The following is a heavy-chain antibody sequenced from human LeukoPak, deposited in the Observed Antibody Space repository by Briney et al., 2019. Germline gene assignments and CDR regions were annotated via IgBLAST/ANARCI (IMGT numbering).Heavy chain of an antibody. CDR1: GGSISSSSYY. CDR3: ARHQKVVTIFRVVTRSGWFDP. CDR2: IYYSGST. D-gene: IGHD3-3*01. V-gene: IGHV4-39*01. Sequence: PSETLSLTCTVSGGSISSSSYYWGWIRQPPGKGLEWIGSIYYSGSTYYNPSLKSRVTISVDTSKNQFSLKLSSVTAADTAVYYCARHQKVVTIFRVVTRSGWFDPWGQGTLVTVSS. J-gene: IGHJ5*02.